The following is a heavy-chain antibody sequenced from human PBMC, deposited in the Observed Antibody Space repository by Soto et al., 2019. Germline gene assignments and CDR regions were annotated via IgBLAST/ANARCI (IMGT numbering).Heavy chain of an antibody. V-gene: IGHV3-48*03. CDR3: ARVPTYYSPYYSYAMDV. CDR2: ISSSGSTI. J-gene: IGHJ6*02. D-gene: IGHD3-10*01. CDR1: GFTFSNYE. Sequence: EVQLAESGGGLVQPGGSLRLSCAASGFTFSNYEMNWVRQAPGKGLEWVSYISSSGSTISYADSVKGRFTISRDNAKDSLYLQMESLRAEDTAVYYCARVPTYYSPYYSYAMDVWGQGTTVTVSS.